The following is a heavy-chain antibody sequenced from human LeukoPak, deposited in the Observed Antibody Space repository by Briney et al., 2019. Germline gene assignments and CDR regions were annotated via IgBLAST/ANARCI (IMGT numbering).Heavy chain of an antibody. V-gene: IGHV3-64*01. J-gene: IGHJ4*02. D-gene: IGHD3-16*01. CDR3: ARVKSRLGSSEIDY. CDR1: GFTFSSYA. CDR2: ISSNGGST. Sequence: GGSLRLSCAASGFTFSSYAMHWVRQAPGKGLEYVSAISSNGGSTYYANSVKGRFTISRDNSKNTLYLQMGSLRAEDMAVCYCARVKSRLGSSEIDYWGQGTLVPVSS.